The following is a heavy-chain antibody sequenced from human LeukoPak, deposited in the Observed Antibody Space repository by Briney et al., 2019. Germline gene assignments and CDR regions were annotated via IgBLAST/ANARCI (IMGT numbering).Heavy chain of an antibody. CDR3: AGDYGGNSGWFDP. J-gene: IGHJ5*02. D-gene: IGHD4-23*01. CDR2: MNPTSGNT. Sequence: ASVKVSCKASRYTFTNYDLNWVRQAPGQGLEWMGWMNPTSGNTGYAQKFQGRVTMTRDTSISTAYMELTSLRYEDTAVYYCAGDYGGNSGWFDPWGQGTLVTVSS. CDR1: RYTFTNYD. V-gene: IGHV1-8*01.